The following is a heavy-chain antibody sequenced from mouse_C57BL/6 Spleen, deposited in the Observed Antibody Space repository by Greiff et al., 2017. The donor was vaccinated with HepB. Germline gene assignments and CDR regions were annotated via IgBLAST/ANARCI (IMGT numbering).Heavy chain of an antibody. Sequence: VQLQQSGAELVRPGASVKLSCTASGFNIKDDYMHWVKQRPEQGLEWIGWIDPENGDTEYASKFQGKATITADTSSNTAYLQLSSLTSEDTAVYYCTMITTHFDYWGQGTTLTVSS. D-gene: IGHD2-4*01. V-gene: IGHV14-4*01. CDR3: TMITTHFDY. CDR2: IDPENGDT. CDR1: GFNIKDDY. J-gene: IGHJ2*01.